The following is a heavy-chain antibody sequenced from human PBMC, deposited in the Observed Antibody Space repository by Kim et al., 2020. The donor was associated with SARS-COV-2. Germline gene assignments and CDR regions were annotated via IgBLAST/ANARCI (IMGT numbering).Heavy chain of an antibody. CDR2: INHSGST. Sequence: SETLSLTCAVYGGSFSGYYWSWIRQPPGKGLEWIGEINHSGSTNYNPSLKSRVTISVDTSKNQFSLKLSSVTAADTAVYYCARFALWGWGDPLRGDAFDIWGQGTMVTVSS. V-gene: IGHV4-34*01. CDR3: ARFALWGWGDPLRGDAFDI. J-gene: IGHJ3*02. CDR1: GGSFSGYY. D-gene: IGHD2-21*01.